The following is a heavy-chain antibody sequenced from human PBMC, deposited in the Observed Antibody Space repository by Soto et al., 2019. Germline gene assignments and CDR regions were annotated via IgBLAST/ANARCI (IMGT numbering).Heavy chain of an antibody. J-gene: IGHJ4*02. CDR1: GFIFSRYG. V-gene: IGHV3-33*01. CDR2: IWYDGADK. Sequence: QVHLVESGGAVVQPGRSLRLSCEASGFIFSRYGMHWVRQAPGKGLEWVAVIWYDGADKWYADSVEGRFTVSRDDSKSTLYLQMNSLRAEDTAVYYCARFLTSTVDYWGQGTRVTVSS. CDR3: ARFLTSTVDY. D-gene: IGHD3-10*01.